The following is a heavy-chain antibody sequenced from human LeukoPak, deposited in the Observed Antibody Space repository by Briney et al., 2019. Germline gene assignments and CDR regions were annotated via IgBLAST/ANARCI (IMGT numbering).Heavy chain of an antibody. CDR3: ASRSIAARQAVVSDY. CDR1: GFTFSSYW. J-gene: IGHJ4*02. V-gene: IGHV3-7*01. CDR2: IKQDGSEK. D-gene: IGHD6-6*01. Sequence: PGGSLRLSCAASGFTFSSYWMSWVRHAPGKGLEWVANIKQDGSEKYYVDSVKGRFTISRDNAKNSLYLQMNSLRAEDTAVYYCASRSIAARQAVVSDYWGQGTLVTVSS.